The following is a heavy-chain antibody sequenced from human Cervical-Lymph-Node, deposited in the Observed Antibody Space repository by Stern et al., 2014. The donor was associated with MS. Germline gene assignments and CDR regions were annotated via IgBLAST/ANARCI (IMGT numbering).Heavy chain of an antibody. CDR3: ARTGTVVTSGYYYGMDV. CDR1: GGTFSSYA. V-gene: IGHV1-69*01. J-gene: IGHJ6*02. D-gene: IGHD4-23*01. Sequence: VQLVESGAEVKKPGSSVKVSCKASGGTFSSYAISWVRQAPGQGLEWMGGIIPIFGTANYAQKFQGRVTITADESTSTAYMELSSLRSEDTAVYYCARTGTVVTSGYYYGMDVWGQGTTVTVSS. CDR2: IIPIFGTA.